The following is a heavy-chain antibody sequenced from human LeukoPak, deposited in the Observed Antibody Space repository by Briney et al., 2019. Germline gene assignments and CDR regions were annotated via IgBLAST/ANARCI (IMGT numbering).Heavy chain of an antibody. CDR1: GFTFSSYG. V-gene: IGHV3-30*02. D-gene: IGHD6-13*01. J-gene: IGHJ4*02. Sequence: GGSLRLSCAASGFTFSSYGMHWVRQAPGKGLEWVAFIRYDGSNKYYADSVKGRFTISRDNSKNTLYLQMNSLRAEDTAVYYCAKDQPRRTGAGTKGSFDYWGQGTLVTVSS. CDR2: IRYDGSNK. CDR3: AKDQPRRTGAGTKGSFDY.